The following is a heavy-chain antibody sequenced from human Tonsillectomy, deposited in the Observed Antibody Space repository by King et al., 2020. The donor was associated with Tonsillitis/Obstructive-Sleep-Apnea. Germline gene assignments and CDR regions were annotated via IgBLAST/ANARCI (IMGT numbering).Heavy chain of an antibody. CDR1: GFTFSSYD. Sequence: VQLVESGGGLVQPGGSLRLSCAASGFTFSSYDMHWVRQATGKGLEWVSAIGFAGDSYYPGSVKGRFTISRENAKNSLHLQMNSLRAGDMAVYYCARTVLSVEPWYFYLWGRGTLVTVSS. V-gene: IGHV3-13*01. CDR2: IGFAGDS. CDR3: ARTVLSVEPWYFYL. D-gene: IGHD1-14*01. J-gene: IGHJ2*01.